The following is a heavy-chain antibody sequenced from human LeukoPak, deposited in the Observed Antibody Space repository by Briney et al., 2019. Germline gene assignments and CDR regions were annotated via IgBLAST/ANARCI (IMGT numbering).Heavy chain of an antibody. D-gene: IGHD1-26*01. CDR1: GFTFSSYA. J-gene: IGHJ4*02. CDR2: ISGSGGST. CDR3: ASSGSYRFDY. Sequence: GGSLRLSCAASGFTFSSYAMSWVRQAPGKGLEWVSAISGSGGSTYYADSVKGRFTISRDNAKNSLYLQMNSLRDEDTAVYYRASSGSYRFDYWGQGTLVTVSS. V-gene: IGHV3-23*01.